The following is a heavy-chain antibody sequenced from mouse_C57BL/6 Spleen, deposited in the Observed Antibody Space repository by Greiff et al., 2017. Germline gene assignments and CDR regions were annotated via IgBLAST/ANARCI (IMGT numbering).Heavy chain of an antibody. J-gene: IGHJ1*03. V-gene: IGHV1-19*01. CDR3: ARETTSRYFDV. Sequence: VQLKQSGPVLVKPGASVKMSCKASGYTFTDYYMNWVKQSHGKSLEWIGVINPYNGGTSYNQKFKGKATLTVDKSSSTAYMELNSLTSEDSAVYYCARETTSRYFDVWGTGTTVTVSS. CDR2: INPYNGGT. D-gene: IGHD1-1*01. CDR1: GYTFTDYY.